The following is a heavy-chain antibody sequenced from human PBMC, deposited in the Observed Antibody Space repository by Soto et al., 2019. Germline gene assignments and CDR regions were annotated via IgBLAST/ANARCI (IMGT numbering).Heavy chain of an antibody. J-gene: IGHJ6*02. V-gene: IGHV3-23*01. CDR3: AKVGSSSWDYYYYYGMDV. CDR1: GFTFSSYA. CDR2: ISGSGGST. D-gene: IGHD6-13*01. Sequence: GGSLRLSCAASGFTFSSYAMSWVRQAPGKGLEWVSAISGSGGSTYYADSVKGRFTISRDNSKNTLYLQMNSLRAEDTAVYYCAKVGSSSWDYYYYYGMDVWGQGTTVTVSS.